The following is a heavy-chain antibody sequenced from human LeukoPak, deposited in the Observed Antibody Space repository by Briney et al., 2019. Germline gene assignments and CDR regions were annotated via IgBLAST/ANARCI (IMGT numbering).Heavy chain of an antibody. J-gene: IGHJ1*01. Sequence: ASVKVSCKASGGTFSSCAISWVRQAPGQGLEWMGGIIPIFGTANYAQKFQGRVTITADESTSTAYMELSSLRSEDTAVYYCARDNGYSSGWYLMGYFQHWGQGTLVTVSS. D-gene: IGHD6-19*01. CDR2: IIPIFGTA. V-gene: IGHV1-69*13. CDR1: GGTFSSCA. CDR3: ARDNGYSSGWYLMGYFQH.